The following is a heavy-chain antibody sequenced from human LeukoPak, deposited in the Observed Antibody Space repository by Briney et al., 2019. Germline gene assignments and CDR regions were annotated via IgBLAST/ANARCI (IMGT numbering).Heavy chain of an antibody. Sequence: GGSLRLSCAASGFTFSSYAMSWVRQAPGKGLEWVSAISGSGGSTYYADSVKGRFTISRDNSKNTLYLQMNSLRAEDTAVYYCAKDIVATSSNFWVNWFDPWGRGTLVTVSS. J-gene: IGHJ5*02. CDR1: GFTFSSYA. V-gene: IGHV3-23*01. D-gene: IGHD5-12*01. CDR2: ISGSGGST. CDR3: AKDIVATSSNFWVNWFDP.